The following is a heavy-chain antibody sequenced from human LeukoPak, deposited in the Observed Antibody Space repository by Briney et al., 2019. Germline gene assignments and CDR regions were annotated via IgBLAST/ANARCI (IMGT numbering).Heavy chain of an antibody. CDR2: ISGSGGNT. Sequence: GGSLRLSCAASGFTFSSYAMSWVRQVPGKGLEWVSAISGSGGNTYYADSVKGRFTISRDNSKNTLYFRMNSLRAEDTAVYYCAKELYYGSGTRGPSIDYWGQGTLVTVSS. D-gene: IGHD3-10*01. V-gene: IGHV3-23*01. J-gene: IGHJ4*02. CDR1: GFTFSSYA. CDR3: AKELYYGSGTRGPSIDY.